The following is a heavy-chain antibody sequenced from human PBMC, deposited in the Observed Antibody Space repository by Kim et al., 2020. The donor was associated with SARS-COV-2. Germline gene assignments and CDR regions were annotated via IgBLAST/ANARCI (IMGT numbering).Heavy chain of an antibody. V-gene: IGHV4-34*01. Sequence: SETLSLTCAVYGGSFSGYYWSWIRQPPGKGLEWIGEINHSGSTNYNPSLKSRVTISVDTSKNQFSLKLSSVTAADTAVYYCARGFGPFDIWGQGTMVASLQ. J-gene: IGHJ3*02. CDR1: GGSFSGYY. CDR3: ARGFGPFDI. CDR2: INHSGST. D-gene: IGHD3-10*01.